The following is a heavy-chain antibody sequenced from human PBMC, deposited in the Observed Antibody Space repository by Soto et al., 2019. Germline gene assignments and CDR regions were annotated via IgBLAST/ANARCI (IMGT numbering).Heavy chain of an antibody. V-gene: IGHV1-2*04. CDR1: GYTFTGYY. D-gene: IGHD3-3*01. CDR3: ARAGAPVLRFLEWSRPSYYYGMDV. Sequence: ASVKVSCEASGYTFTGYYMHWVRQAPGQGLEWMGWINPNSGGTNYAQKFQGWVTMTRDTSISTAYMELSRLRSDDTAVYYCARAGAPVLRFLEWSRPSYYYGMDVWGQGTTVTVSS. CDR2: INPNSGGT. J-gene: IGHJ6*02.